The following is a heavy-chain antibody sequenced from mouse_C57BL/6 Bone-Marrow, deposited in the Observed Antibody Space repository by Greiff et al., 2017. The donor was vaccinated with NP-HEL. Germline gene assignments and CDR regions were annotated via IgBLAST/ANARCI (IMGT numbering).Heavy chain of an antibody. Sequence: EVKVVESGGGLVKPGGSLKLSCAASGFTFSSYAMSWVRQTPEKRLEWVATISDGGSYTYYPDNVKGRFTISRDNAKNNLYLQMSHLKSEDTAMYYCARDLLGYYAMDYWGQGTSVTVSS. CDR3: ARDLLGYYAMDY. CDR2: ISDGGSYT. CDR1: GFTFSSYA. V-gene: IGHV5-4*01. D-gene: IGHD1-2*01. J-gene: IGHJ4*01.